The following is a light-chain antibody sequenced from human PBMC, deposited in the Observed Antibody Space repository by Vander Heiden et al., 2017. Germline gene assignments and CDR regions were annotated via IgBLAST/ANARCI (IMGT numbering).Light chain of an antibody. CDR1: QDISHY. V-gene: IGKV1-16*02. CDR2: GAT. CDR3: LQDDRYPLT. J-gene: IGKJ5*01. Sequence: IQMTQSPSSLSAYVGDRVTITCRASQDISHYLAWFQQRPVKAPKSLIYGATSLQSGVPSKFNGSGSGTEFTLTISSLQPEDFATYYCLQDDRYPLTFGQETRLEIK.